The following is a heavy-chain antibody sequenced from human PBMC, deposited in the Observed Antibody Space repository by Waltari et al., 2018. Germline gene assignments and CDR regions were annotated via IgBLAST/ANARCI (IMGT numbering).Heavy chain of an antibody. CDR2: ISSSGSTI. CDR3: ARDYYGSGSYLSGQGWFDP. CDR1: GFTFISYE. Sequence: EVQLVESGGGLVQPVGSLRLSCAASGFTFISYEINWVRQAPVKGLDWVSYISSSGSTIYYAESGKGRFTSARDNAKNSLYLQMNSLRAEDTAVYYCARDYYGSGSYLSGQGWFDPWGQGTLVTVSS. D-gene: IGHD3-10*01. J-gene: IGHJ5*02. V-gene: IGHV3-48*03.